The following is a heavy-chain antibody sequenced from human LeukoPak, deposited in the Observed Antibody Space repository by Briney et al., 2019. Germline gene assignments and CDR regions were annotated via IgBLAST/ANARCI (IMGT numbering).Heavy chain of an antibody. CDR1: GGSISSCY. J-gene: IGHJ4*02. CDR3: VREDMIVAVTPFDY. CDR2: IYYSGST. Sequence: SETLSLTCTVSGGSISSCYWSWIRQPPGKGLEWIGYIYYSGSTNYNPSLKSRVTISVDTSKNQFSLKLSSVTAADTALYYCVREDMIVAVTPFDYWGQGTLVTVSS. V-gene: IGHV4-59*12. D-gene: IGHD3-22*01.